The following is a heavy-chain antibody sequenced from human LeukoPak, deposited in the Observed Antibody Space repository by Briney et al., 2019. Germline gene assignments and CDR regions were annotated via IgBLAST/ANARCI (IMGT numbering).Heavy chain of an antibody. J-gene: IGHJ4*02. D-gene: IGHD3-22*01. CDR3: ARDAPYDSSGYVPNANYFDY. Sequence: ASVKVSCKASGGTFSSYAISWVRQAPGQGLEWMGWINPNSGGTNYAQKFQGWVTMTRDTSISTAYMELSRLRSDDTAVYYCARDAPYDSSGYVPNANYFDYWGQGTLVTVSS. CDR2: INPNSGGT. V-gene: IGHV1-2*04. CDR1: GGTFSSYA.